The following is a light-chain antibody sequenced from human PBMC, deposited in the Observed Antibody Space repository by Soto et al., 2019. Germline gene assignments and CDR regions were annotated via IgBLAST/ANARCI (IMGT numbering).Light chain of an antibody. J-gene: IGLJ2*01. CDR1: NSDVGAYNY. CDR3: ISYTSGGTVV. Sequence: QSVLTQPASVSGSPGQSLTISCTGTNSDVGAYNYVSWYQQHPGKPPKLVIYQVTNRPSGVSDRFSGSKSGSTASLTISGLQAEDEADYYCISYTSGGTVVFGGGTKVTVL. CDR2: QVT. V-gene: IGLV2-14*01.